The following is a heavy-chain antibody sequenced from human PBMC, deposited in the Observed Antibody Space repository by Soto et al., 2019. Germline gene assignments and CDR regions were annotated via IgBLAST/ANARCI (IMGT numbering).Heavy chain of an antibody. CDR1: GFTFTNYA. V-gene: IGHV3-23*01. CDR3: AKGPDYYDVSGYYKVYIDS. CDR2: ITGSGHNP. Sequence: GGSLRLSCAASGFTFTNYAMAWVRQAPGQGLEWVSAITGSGHNPNYADSVKGRFTISRDNSKSTLYLQMNSLRAGDTAVYYYAKGPDYYDVSGYYKVYIDSLGEGVPVTV. D-gene: IGHD3-22*01. J-gene: IGHJ4*02.